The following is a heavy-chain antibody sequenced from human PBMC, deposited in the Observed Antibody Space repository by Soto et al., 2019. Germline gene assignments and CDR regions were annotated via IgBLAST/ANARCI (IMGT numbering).Heavy chain of an antibody. J-gene: IGHJ4*02. CDR1: GFTFSDSV. Sequence: VQSGGSLRLSCVGSGFTFSDSVMAWVRQAPGKWLAWLSVLRGHGRTRYELSVTGRFTISRDNSKNTLYLQMRSLRAEDAAAYYCVKWHTSNFDSLPFTGFDFWGQGTQVTVSS. CDR2: LRGHGRT. CDR3: VKWHTSNFDSLPFTGFDF. D-gene: IGHD3-22*01. V-gene: IGHV3-23*01.